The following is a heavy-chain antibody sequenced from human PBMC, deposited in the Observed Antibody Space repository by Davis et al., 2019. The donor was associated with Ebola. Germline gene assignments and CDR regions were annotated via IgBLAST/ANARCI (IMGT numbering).Heavy chain of an antibody. J-gene: IGHJ4*02. V-gene: IGHV1-2*06. CDR2: INPNSGGT. CDR1: GYTFTDYY. D-gene: IGHD6-19*01. Sequence: ASVKVSCKPSGYTFTDYYVHWVRQAPGQGLEWMGRINPNSGGTNYAQNFQGRVTMTRDTSISTAYMDLSSLTSDDTAVYYCARAVAVTGEHFDHWGQGTLVTVSS. CDR3: ARAVAVTGEHFDH.